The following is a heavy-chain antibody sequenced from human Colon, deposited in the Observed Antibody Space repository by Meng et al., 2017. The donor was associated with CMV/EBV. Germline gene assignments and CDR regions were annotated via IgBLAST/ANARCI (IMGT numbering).Heavy chain of an antibody. J-gene: IGHJ4*02. CDR1: GYTFASDW. CDR3: ARLKTYSFDF. V-gene: IGHV5-51*01. CDR2: IYPDDSQT. Sequence: GESLKISCKASGYTFASDWIAWVRQMPGKGLEWMGIIYPDDSQTKYSPSFQGQVTISADKSISTAYLQWSTLKASDTAVYYCARLKTYSFDFWGQGSLVTVSS.